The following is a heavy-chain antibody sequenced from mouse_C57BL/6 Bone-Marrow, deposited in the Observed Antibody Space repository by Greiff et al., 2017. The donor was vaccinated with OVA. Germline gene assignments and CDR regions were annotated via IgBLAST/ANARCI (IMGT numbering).Heavy chain of an antibody. J-gene: IGHJ3*01. CDR2: ISNGGGST. Sequence: EVQRVESGGGLVQPGGSLKLSCAASGFTFSDYYMYWVRQTPEKRLEWVAYISNGGGSTYYPDTVKGRFTISRDNAKNTLYLQMSRLKSEDTAMYYCARHPYWGQGTLVTVSA. CDR1: GFTFSDYY. V-gene: IGHV5-12*01. CDR3: ARHPY.